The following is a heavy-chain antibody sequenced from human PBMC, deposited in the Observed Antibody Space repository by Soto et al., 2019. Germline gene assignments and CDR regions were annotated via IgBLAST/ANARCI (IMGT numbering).Heavy chain of an antibody. CDR2: IYYSGST. V-gene: IGHV4-39*01. Sequence: NPSETLSLTCTVSGGSISSSSCYWGWIRQPPGKGLEWIGSIYYSGSTYYNPSLKSRVTISVDTSKNQFSLKLSSVTAADTAVYYCARPLAPGIAVAGIVGNWFDPWGQGTLVTVSS. CDR1: GGSISSSSCY. D-gene: IGHD6-19*01. J-gene: IGHJ5*02. CDR3: ARPLAPGIAVAGIVGNWFDP.